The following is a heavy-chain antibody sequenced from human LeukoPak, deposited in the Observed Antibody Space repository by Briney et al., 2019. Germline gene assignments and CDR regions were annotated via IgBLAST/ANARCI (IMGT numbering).Heavy chain of an antibody. V-gene: IGHV3-30*04. J-gene: IGHJ4*02. CDR3: ARDRGWSQTYGSGTYGLDY. CDR1: GFTFSNYA. Sequence: QPGGSLRLSCAASGFTFSNYAMYWVRQAPGKGLQWVALISYDGSNKYYADSVKGRFTISRDNSRNTLYLEMNSLRAEDTAVYYCARDRGWSQTYGSGTYGLDYWGQGTLVTVSS. D-gene: IGHD3-10*01. CDR2: ISYDGSNK.